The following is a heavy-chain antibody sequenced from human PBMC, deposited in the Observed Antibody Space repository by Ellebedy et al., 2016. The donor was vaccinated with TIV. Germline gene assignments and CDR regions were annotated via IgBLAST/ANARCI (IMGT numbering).Heavy chain of an antibody. CDR2: IETGGNT. D-gene: IGHD1-1*01. CDR3: ARDTTSDY. J-gene: IGHJ4*02. Sequence: PGGSLRLSCAASGFTVRSNSMSWVRQAPGKGLEWVSVIETGGNTYYADSVKGRFTISRDNSKDTLYLQMNSLRAEDTAVYYCARDTTSDYWGQGALVTVSS. CDR1: GFTVRSNS. V-gene: IGHV3-53*01.